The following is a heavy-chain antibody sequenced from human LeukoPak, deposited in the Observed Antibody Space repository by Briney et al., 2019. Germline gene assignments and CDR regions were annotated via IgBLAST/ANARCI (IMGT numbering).Heavy chain of an antibody. CDR1: GYTFTSYD. Sequence: GASVKLSCKASGYTFTSYDINWVRQATGQGLEWMGWMNPNSGNTGYAQKFQGRVTMTRNTSISTAYMELSSLRSEDTAVYYCARGPRGSGSYPPQYWGQGTLVTVSS. CDR3: ARGPRGSGSYPPQY. CDR2: MNPNSGNT. V-gene: IGHV1-8*01. D-gene: IGHD3-10*01. J-gene: IGHJ4*02.